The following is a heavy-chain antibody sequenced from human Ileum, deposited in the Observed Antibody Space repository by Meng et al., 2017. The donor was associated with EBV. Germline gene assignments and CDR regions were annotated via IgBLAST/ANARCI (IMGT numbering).Heavy chain of an antibody. CDR1: GYSISSTNG. CDR2: IYYSGST. V-gene: IGHV4-28*01. D-gene: IGHD3-22*01. J-gene: IGHJ4*02. Sequence: QVQLQESGPGLVKPSATLSSTCAVSGYSISSTNGWGWIRQPPGKGLEWIGYIYYSGSTSYNPSLKSRVTMSVDTSKNQFSLNLNSVTAVDTAVYYCARNVPGTSAYYDWGQGTLVTVSS. CDR3: ARNVPGTSAYYD.